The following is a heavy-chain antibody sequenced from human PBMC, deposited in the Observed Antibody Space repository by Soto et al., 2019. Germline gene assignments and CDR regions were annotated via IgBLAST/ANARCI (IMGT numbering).Heavy chain of an antibody. J-gene: IGHJ4*02. CDR1: GGSVSSGSYY. CDR3: ASGPDYDILTGYPRGNYYFDY. V-gene: IGHV4-61*01. Sequence: SETLSLTCTVSGGSVSSGSYYWSWIRQPPGKGLEWIGYIYYSGSTSYNPSLKSRVTISVDTSKNQFSLKLSSVTAADTAVYYCASGPDYDILTGYPRGNYYFDYWGQGTLVTVSS. D-gene: IGHD3-9*01. CDR2: IYYSGST.